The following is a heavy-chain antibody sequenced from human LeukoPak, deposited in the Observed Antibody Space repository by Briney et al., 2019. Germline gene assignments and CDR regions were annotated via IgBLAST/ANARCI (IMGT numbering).Heavy chain of an antibody. V-gene: IGHV1-8*03. CDR1: GYTFTSYD. J-gene: IGHJ4*02. D-gene: IGHD6-13*01. CDR2: MNPNGGNT. Sequence: ASVKVSCKAAGYTFTSYDINWVRQATGQGLEWMGWMNPNGGNTGYAQKFQGRVTITRNTSISTAYMELSGLRSEGTAVYYCARGGEAAADLDYWGQGTLVTVSS. CDR3: ARGGEAAADLDY.